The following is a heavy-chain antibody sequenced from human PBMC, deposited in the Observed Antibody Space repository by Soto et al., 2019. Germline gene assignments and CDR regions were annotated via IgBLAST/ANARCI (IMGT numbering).Heavy chain of an antibody. CDR1: GGPISSYY. CDR3: ARAPRRNYGYPSYFDY. CDR2: IYYSGST. Sequence: SETLSLTYTVSGGPISSYYWSWIRQPPGKGLEWIGYIYYSGSTNYNPSLKSRVTISVDTSKNQFSLKLSSVTAADTAVYYCARAPRRNYGYPSYFDYWGQGTLVTVSS. D-gene: IGHD3-10*01. V-gene: IGHV4-59*01. J-gene: IGHJ4*02.